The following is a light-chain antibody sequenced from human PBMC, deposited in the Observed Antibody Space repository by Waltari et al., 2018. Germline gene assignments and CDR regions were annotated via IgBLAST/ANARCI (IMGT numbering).Light chain of an antibody. V-gene: IGKV3-20*01. CDR1: QSISRY. J-gene: IGKJ1*01. Sequence: EIMLTQSPGTLSLSPGERATLSCRASQSISRYLAWYQHKPGQAPRFLIYDASSRATGIPDRFSGSGSGTDFSRTISRLEPEDFAVYYCQKYGSLPATFGQGTKVEIK. CDR2: DAS. CDR3: QKYGSLPAT.